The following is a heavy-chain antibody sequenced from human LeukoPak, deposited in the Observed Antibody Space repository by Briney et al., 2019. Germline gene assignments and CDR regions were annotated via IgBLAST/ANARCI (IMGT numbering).Heavy chain of an antibody. CDR1: GGSINSYY. V-gene: IGHV4-59*01. CDR3: ARDTKDGYRDAFDI. Sequence: PSQTLSLTCTVSGGSINSYYWNWIRQPPGKGLEWIGYVYSSGSTNYSPSLKSRVTISVDTSRSQFSLKLNSVTAADTDVYYCARDTKDGYRDAFDIWGQGTVVSVSS. D-gene: IGHD5-24*01. CDR2: VYSSGST. J-gene: IGHJ3*02.